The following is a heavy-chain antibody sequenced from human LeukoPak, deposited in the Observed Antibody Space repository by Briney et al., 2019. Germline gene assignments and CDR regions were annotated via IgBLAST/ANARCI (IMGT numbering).Heavy chain of an antibody. D-gene: IGHD2-2*01. J-gene: IGHJ4*03. Sequence: GGSLRLSCAASGFTFDDYGMSWVRQAPGQGLEWVSGINWNGGSTGYADSVKGRFTISRDNAKNSLYLQMNSLRAEDTALYYCARLYCSSTSCYLDYWGQETLVTVSS. CDR1: GFTFDDYG. CDR3: ARLYCSSTSCYLDY. CDR2: INWNGGST. V-gene: IGHV3-20*04.